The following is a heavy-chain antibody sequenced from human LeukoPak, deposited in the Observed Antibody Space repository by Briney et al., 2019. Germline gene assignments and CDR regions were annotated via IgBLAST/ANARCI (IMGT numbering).Heavy chain of an antibody. D-gene: IGHD6-13*01. CDR1: GLNFSSRW. CDR2: IKEDGSEK. Sequence: GGSLRLSCAAAGLNFSSRWMNWVRQAPGQGLEWVASIKEDGSEKHYVDSVKGRFTISRDNGKNSLYLQMNSLRAEDTAVYYCARDSGWWRFDFWGQGTLVTVSS. V-gene: IGHV3-7*03. J-gene: IGHJ4*02. CDR3: ARDSGWWRFDF.